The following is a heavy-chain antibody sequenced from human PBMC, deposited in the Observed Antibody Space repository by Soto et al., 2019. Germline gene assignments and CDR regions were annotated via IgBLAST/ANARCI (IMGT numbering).Heavy chain of an antibody. CDR3: ARADDFWSGYKDYYYGMDV. V-gene: IGHV1-69*01. Sequence: QVQLVQSGAEVKKPGSSVKVSCKASGGTFSSYAISWVRQAPGQGLEWMGGIIPIFGTTNYAQKFQGRVTITADESTSTAYMELSSLRSEDTAVYYCARADDFWSGYKDYYYGMDVWGQGTTVTVSS. J-gene: IGHJ6*02. CDR2: IIPIFGTT. CDR1: GGTFSSYA. D-gene: IGHD3-3*01.